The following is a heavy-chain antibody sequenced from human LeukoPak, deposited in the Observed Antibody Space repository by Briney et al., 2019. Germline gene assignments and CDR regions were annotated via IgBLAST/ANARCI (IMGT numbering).Heavy chain of an antibody. CDR2: INPSDGAT. CDR3: ARAQRRGLRGSLRGLFASYYTYYYMDV. CDR1: GYTFTMYY. D-gene: IGHD1-26*01. J-gene: IGHJ6*03. Sequence: ASVKVSCKASGYTFTMYYIHWVRQAPGQGLEWMGMINPSDGATTYAQRFRGRVTMTRDMSTTTVYMDLRSLRSEDTAVYFCARAQRRGLRGSLRGLFASYYTYYYMDVWGRGTTVTVSS. V-gene: IGHV1-46*01.